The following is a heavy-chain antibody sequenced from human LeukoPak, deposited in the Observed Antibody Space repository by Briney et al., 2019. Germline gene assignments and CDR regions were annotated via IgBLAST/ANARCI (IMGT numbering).Heavy chain of an antibody. J-gene: IGHJ4*02. Sequence: PGRSLRLSCAASGFTFSSYGMHWVRQAPGEGLEWVAVIWYDGSNKYYVDSVKGRFTISRDISKDTLYLQMNSLRAEDTAVYYCARGYANPRWLVAYWGQGTLVTVS. CDR2: IWYDGSNK. CDR3: ARGYANPRWLVAY. D-gene: IGHD5-24*01. CDR1: GFTFSSYG. V-gene: IGHV3-33*01.